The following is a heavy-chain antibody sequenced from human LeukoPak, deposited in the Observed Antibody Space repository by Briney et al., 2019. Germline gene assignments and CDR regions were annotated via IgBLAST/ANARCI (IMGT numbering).Heavy chain of an antibody. CDR2: INPNSGGT. Sequence: ASVKVSCKASGYTFTGYYMHWVRQAPGQGLEWMGWINPNSGGTNYAQKFQGRVTMTRDTSISTAYMELSRLRSEDTAVYYCARDREDTAMVSYGMDVWGQGTTVTVSS. V-gene: IGHV1-2*02. J-gene: IGHJ6*02. CDR1: GYTFTGYY. D-gene: IGHD5-18*01. CDR3: ARDREDTAMVSYGMDV.